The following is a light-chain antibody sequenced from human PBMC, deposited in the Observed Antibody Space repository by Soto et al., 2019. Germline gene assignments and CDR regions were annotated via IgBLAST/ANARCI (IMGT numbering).Light chain of an antibody. Sequence: QSALTQPASVSGSPGQSITISCTGTSSDVGGYNYVSWYQQHPGKAPKLMIYEVSNRPSGVSNRFSGSKSGNTASLTISGLQAEDEADYYCRSYTSSSTGLEVFGTGTKLTVL. CDR3: RSYTSSSTGLEV. CDR2: EVS. J-gene: IGLJ1*01. CDR1: SSDVGGYNY. V-gene: IGLV2-14*01.